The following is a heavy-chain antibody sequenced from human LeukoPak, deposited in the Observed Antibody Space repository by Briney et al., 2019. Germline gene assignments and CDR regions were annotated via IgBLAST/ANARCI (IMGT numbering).Heavy chain of an antibody. J-gene: IGHJ3*02. V-gene: IGHV1-18*01. CDR2: IGAYDGNT. CDR3: ATASTWDAFDI. CDR1: GYTFASYG. Sequence: ASVKVSCKASGYTFASYGISWVRQAPGQGLEWMGWIGAYDGNTNYAQKFQGRVTMTEDTSTDTAYMELSSLRSEDTAVYYCATASTWDAFDIWGQGTMVTVSS.